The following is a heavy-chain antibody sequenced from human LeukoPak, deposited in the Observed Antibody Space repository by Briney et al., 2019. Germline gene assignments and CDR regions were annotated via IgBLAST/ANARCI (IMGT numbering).Heavy chain of an antibody. V-gene: IGHV1-8*02. D-gene: IGHD3-10*01. Sequence: ASVKVSCKASGYTFTGYYMHWVRQAPGQGLEWMGWINPNSGNTGYAQKFQGRVTMTRNTSISTAYMELSSLRSEDTAVYYCARGVRITMVRGVPTGYYFDYWGQGTLVTVSS. CDR1: GYTFTGYY. CDR3: ARGVRITMVRGVPTGYYFDY. CDR2: INPNSGNT. J-gene: IGHJ4*02.